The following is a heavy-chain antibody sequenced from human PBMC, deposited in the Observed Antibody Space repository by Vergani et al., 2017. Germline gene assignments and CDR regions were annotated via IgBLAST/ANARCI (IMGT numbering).Heavy chain of an antibody. CDR2: INSNGGRT. V-gene: IGHV3-64D*06. Sequence: EVQLVESGGGLVQPGGSLRLSCSASGFTFSSYAMHWVRQAPGKGLEYVSAINSNGGRTYYAGSVKGRFTISRDNSKNTLYLQMSSLRAEDTAVYYCVKGGVNYDFWSGYYWGQRTLVTV. D-gene: IGHD3-3*01. CDR3: VKGGVNYDFWSGYY. CDR1: GFTFSSYA. J-gene: IGHJ4*02.